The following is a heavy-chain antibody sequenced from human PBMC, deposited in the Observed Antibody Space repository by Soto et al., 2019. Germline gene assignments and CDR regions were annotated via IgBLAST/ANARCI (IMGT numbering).Heavy chain of an antibody. Sequence: EVQLLESGGGLAQPGGSLRLSCAASGISFSSHAMNWVRQAPGKGLEWVSSISGRGDRTYSADSVKGRFTISSDNSKNTLYLQVTSLGGEDTAVYFCAKPPRTDCSSPTCYDAHYDMDVWGNGTTVTVS. V-gene: IGHV3-23*01. D-gene: IGHD2-2*01. J-gene: IGHJ6*03. CDR1: GISFSSHA. CDR2: ISGRGDRT. CDR3: AKPPRTDCSSPTCYDAHYDMDV.